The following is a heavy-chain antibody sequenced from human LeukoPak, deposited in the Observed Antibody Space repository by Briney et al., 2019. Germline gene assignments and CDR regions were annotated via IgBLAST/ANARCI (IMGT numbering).Heavy chain of an antibody. J-gene: IGHJ4*02. CDR3: ATYRQVLLPFES. V-gene: IGHV3-23*01. Sequence: GGTLRLSCAASGFTFSSYGMSWVRQAPGKGLEWVSAISGSGGSTYYADSVRGRFTISRDNSKSTLSLQMNSLRAEDTAIYYCATYRQVLLPFESWGQGTLVTVSS. D-gene: IGHD2-8*02. CDR2: ISGSGGST. CDR1: GFTFSSYG.